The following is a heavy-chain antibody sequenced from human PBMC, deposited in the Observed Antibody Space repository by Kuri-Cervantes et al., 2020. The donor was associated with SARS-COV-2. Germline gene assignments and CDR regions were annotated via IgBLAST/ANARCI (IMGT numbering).Heavy chain of an antibody. CDR1: GGSISSSSYY. D-gene: IGHD3-3*01. V-gene: IGHV4-39*01. CDR2: IYYSGST. Sequence: SETLSLTCTVSGGSISSSSYYWGWIRQPPGKGLEWIGSIYYSGSTYYNPSLKSRVTISVDTSKNQFSLKLSSVTAADTAVYYCVRRFWSGNYYWFDPWGQGTLVTVSS. J-gene: IGHJ5*02. CDR3: VRRFWSGNYYWFDP.